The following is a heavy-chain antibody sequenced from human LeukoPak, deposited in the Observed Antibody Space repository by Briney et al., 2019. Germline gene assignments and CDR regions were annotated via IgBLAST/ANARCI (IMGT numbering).Heavy chain of an antibody. J-gene: IGHJ4*02. CDR2: ISSTGSTI. Sequence: KSGGSLRLTCAASGFTFSDYSMSWIRQAPGKGLEWVSYISSTGSTIYYADSVKGRFTISRDNAKNSLYLQVNSLRAVDTAVYYCAKESQRELRYFDWIPDYWGQGTLVTVSS. V-gene: IGHV3-11*01. CDR3: AKESQRELRYFDWIPDY. CDR1: GFTFSDYS. D-gene: IGHD3-9*01.